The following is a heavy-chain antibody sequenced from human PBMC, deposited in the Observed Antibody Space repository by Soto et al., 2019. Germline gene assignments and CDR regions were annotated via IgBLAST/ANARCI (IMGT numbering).Heavy chain of an antibody. CDR3: AKDGYCSGGSCYSEGYYYYYYMDV. CDR1: GFTFDDYA. CDR2: ISWNSGSI. D-gene: IGHD2-15*01. J-gene: IGHJ6*03. V-gene: IGHV3-9*01. Sequence: EVQLVESGGGLVQTGRSLRLSCAASGFTFDDYAMHWVRQAPGKGLEWVSGISWNSGSIGYADSVKGRFTISRDNAKNSLYLQMNSLRAEDTALYYCAKDGYCSGGSCYSEGYYYYYYMDVWGKGTTVTVSS.